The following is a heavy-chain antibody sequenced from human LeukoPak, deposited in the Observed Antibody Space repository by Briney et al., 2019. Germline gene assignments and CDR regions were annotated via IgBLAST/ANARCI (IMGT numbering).Heavy chain of an antibody. Sequence: GGSLRLSCAASGFTFSSYGMHWVRQAPGKGLEWVAFIRYDGSNKYYADSVKGRFTISRDNSKNTLYLQMNSLRAEDTAVYYCAKLHTTGTPNGDHWGQGTLVTVSS. CDR1: GFTFSSYG. CDR2: IRYDGSNK. CDR3: AKLHTTGTPNGDH. V-gene: IGHV3-30*02. J-gene: IGHJ4*02. D-gene: IGHD1-1*01.